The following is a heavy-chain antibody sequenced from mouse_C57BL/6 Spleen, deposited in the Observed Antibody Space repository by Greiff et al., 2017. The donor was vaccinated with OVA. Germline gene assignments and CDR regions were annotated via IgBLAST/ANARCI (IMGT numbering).Heavy chain of an antibody. J-gene: IGHJ2*01. Sequence: EVQLVESGRGLVKPGESLKLTCAASGFTISSYSMSWVRQTPEKRLEWVATISDGGSYTYYPDNVKGRVTISRENAKNKLYLQMSHLKSEDTAMYYCAREAYYFGYWGQGTTLTVSS. CDR3: AREAYYFGY. CDR1: GFTISSYS. V-gene: IGHV5-4*01. CDR2: ISDGGSYT.